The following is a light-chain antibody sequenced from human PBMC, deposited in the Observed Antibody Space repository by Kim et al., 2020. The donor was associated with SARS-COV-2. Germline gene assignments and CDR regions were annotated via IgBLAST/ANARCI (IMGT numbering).Light chain of an antibody. CDR2: GAS. CDR1: QSVSSNY. J-gene: IGKJ4*01. Sequence: EIVLTQSPGTLSLSPGERATLSCRASQSVSSNYLAWYQQKPGQAPRLLIYGASSRATGIPDRFSGSGYGTDFTLTISRLEPEDFAVYYCQQYGNSPLTFVGGTKVYI. V-gene: IGKV3-20*01. CDR3: QQYGNSPLT.